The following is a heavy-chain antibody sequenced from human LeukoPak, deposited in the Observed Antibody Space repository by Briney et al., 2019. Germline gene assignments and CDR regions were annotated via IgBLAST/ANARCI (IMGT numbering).Heavy chain of an antibody. Sequence: PGGSLRLSCAGSGFTFSSYAMNWVRQGPGKGLEWVSGISGSGDNTYYADSVKGRFTISRDNSKNTLYLQMNSLRAGDTAVYYCAKVGQPWSIRVYFDYWGQGTLVTVSS. CDR3: AKVGQPWSIRVYFDY. CDR2: ISGSGDNT. D-gene: IGHD3-10*01. CDR1: GFTFSSYA. J-gene: IGHJ4*02. V-gene: IGHV3-23*01.